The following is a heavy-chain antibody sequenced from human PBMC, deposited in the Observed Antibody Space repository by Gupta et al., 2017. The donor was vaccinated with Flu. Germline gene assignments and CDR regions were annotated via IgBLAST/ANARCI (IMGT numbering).Heavy chain of an antibody. J-gene: IGHJ4*02. CDR3: ARVPYCSSTSCYAGDFDY. Sequence: QVQLQQWGAGLLKPSETLSLTCAVYGGSFSGYYWSWIRQPPGKGLEWIGEINHSGSTNYNPSLKSRVTISVDTSKNQFSLKLSSVTAADTAVYYCARVPYCSSTSCYAGDFDYWGQGTLVTVSS. V-gene: IGHV4-34*01. CDR2: INHSGST. CDR1: GGSFSGYY. D-gene: IGHD2-2*01.